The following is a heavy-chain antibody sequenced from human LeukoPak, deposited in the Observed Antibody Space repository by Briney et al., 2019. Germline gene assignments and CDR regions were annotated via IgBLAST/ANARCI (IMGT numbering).Heavy chain of an antibody. J-gene: IGHJ4*02. V-gene: IGHV3-11*01. CDR1: GFTFSDYY. CDR3: AKVKTGSSGWIEY. CDR2: ISSSGSTI. Sequence: PGGSLRLSCAASGFTFSDYYMSWLRQAPGKGLEWISYISSSGSTIYYADSVKGRLTISRDNAKNSLYLQMNSLRAEDTAVYYCAKVKTGSSGWIEYWGQGTLVTVSS. D-gene: IGHD6-19*01.